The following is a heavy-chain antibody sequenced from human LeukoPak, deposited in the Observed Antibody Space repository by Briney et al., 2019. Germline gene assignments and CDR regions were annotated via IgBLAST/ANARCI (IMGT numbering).Heavy chain of an antibody. Sequence: SETLSLTCTVSGGSISSSSYYWGWIRQPPGKGLEWIGSIYYSGSTYYNPSLKSRVTISVDTSKNQFSLKLSSVTAADTAVYYCVVYETNWFDPWGQGTLVTVSS. J-gene: IGHJ5*02. CDR1: GGSISSSSYY. V-gene: IGHV4-39*07. CDR3: VVYETNWFDP. CDR2: IYYSGST. D-gene: IGHD2-8*02.